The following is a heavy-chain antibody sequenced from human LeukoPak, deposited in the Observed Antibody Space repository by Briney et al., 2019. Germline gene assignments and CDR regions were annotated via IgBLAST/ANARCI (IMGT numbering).Heavy chain of an antibody. CDR2: LYYSGTS. CDR1: GNSISTGTYY. CDR3: VRRTSGSYSDY. J-gene: IGHJ4*02. D-gene: IGHD1-26*01. Sequence: SETLSLTCTVSGNSISTGTYYWGWIRQPPGKGLEWIGSLYYSGTSYHNPSLKSRVTISVDTSKNQFSLKLNSVTAADTAVYYCVRRTSGSYSDYWGQGTLVTVSS. V-gene: IGHV4-39*01.